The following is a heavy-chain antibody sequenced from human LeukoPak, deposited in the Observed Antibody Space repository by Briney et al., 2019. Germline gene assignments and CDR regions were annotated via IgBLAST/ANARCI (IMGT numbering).Heavy chain of an antibody. V-gene: IGHV3-7*01. CDR2: IKQDGSEK. CDR3: ARDTMIVVVREEIAFDI. CDR1: GLTFSSYW. Sequence: GGTLRLSCAASGLTFSSYWMSWVRQAPGKGLERVANIKQDGSEKYYVDSVKGRFTISRDNAKNSLYLQMNSLRAEDTAVYYCARDTMIVVVREEIAFDIWGQGTMVTVSS. D-gene: IGHD3-22*01. J-gene: IGHJ3*02.